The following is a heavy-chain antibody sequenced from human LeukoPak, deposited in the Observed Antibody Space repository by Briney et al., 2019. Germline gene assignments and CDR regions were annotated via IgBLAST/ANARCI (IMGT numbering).Heavy chain of an antibody. Sequence: GSSLQFSSKASGHIFTNYGIGWVRQMRGQRLEWMGIIYSSDSDTRYSPSFHGQVTISAAKSISTDYLQWSSLKASDTAMYYCARRVRRNYGTRRSGGVDGFDIWGQGTMITVSS. CDR2: IYSSDSDT. CDR1: GHIFTNYG. V-gene: IGHV5-51*01. CDR3: ARRVRRNYGTRRSGGVDGFDI. J-gene: IGHJ3*02. D-gene: IGHD1-7*01.